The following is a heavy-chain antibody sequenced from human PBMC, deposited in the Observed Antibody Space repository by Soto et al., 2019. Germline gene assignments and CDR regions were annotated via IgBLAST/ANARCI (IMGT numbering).Heavy chain of an antibody. Sequence: EVQLLESGGNLVQPGGSLKLSCAASGFTFSSYAMSWVRQAPGKGLEWVSGIGGSAAGSNYADSVKGRFTISRDNSRNTVELQMSSLRAEDTALYCCARGGGIAVAGTHLDYWGQGTLVTVSS. CDR3: ARGGGIAVAGTHLDY. CDR2: IGGSAAGS. J-gene: IGHJ4*02. CDR1: GFTFSSYA. D-gene: IGHD6-19*01. V-gene: IGHV3-23*01.